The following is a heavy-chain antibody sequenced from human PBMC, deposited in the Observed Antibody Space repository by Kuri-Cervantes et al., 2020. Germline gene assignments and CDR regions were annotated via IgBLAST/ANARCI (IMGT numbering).Heavy chain of an antibody. CDR2: IYSGGST. V-gene: IGHV3-53*05. J-gene: IGHJ4*02. Sequence: GESLKISCAASGFTVSSNYMSWVRQAPGKGLEWVSVIYSGGSTYYADSAKGRFTISRDNSKNTLYLQMNSLRAEDTAVYYCAKDNIAAAYFDYWGQGTLVTVSS. D-gene: IGHD6-13*01. CDR3: AKDNIAAAYFDY. CDR1: GFTVSSNY.